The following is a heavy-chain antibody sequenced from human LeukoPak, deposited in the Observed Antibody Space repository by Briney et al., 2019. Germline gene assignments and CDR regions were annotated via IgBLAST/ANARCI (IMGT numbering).Heavy chain of an antibody. CDR1: GGSISSSSYY. V-gene: IGHV4-39*07. J-gene: IGHJ4*02. D-gene: IGHD5-24*01. CDR2: IYYSGST. CDR3: ASRSRDGYNLGSYFDY. Sequence: SETLSLTCTVSGGSISSSSYYWGWIRQPPGKGLEWIGSIYYSGSTYYNPSLKSRVTISVDTSKNQFSLKLSSVTAADTAVYYCASRSRDGYNLGSYFDYWGQGTLVTVSS.